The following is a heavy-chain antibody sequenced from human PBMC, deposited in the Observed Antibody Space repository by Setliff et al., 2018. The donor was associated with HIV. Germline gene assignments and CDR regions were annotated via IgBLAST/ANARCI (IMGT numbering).Heavy chain of an antibody. D-gene: IGHD7-27*01. J-gene: IGHJ3*01. Sequence: GGSLRLSCAASGFTFSSYRMNWVRQAPGKGLEWVSSITSSSTYIYYADSVKGRFTISRDNAKNSLYLHMNSLRAEDTAVYYCAKIPHTGDSAFDVWGQGTMVTVSS. CDR3: AKIPHTGDSAFDV. V-gene: IGHV3-21*01. CDR2: ITSSSTYI. CDR1: GFTFSSYR.